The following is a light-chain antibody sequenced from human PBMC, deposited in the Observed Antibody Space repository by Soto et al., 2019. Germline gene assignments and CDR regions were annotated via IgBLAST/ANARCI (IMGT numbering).Light chain of an antibody. J-gene: IGKJ4*01. Sequence: EIVLTQSPATLSLSPGERATLSCRASQSVRSYLAWYQQKPGQAPRLLIYDASNRATGIPARFSGSESGTDFTLTISSLEPEDFAVYYCQHRSSWPLTFGGGTKVDTK. V-gene: IGKV3-11*01. CDR3: QHRSSWPLT. CDR1: QSVRSY. CDR2: DAS.